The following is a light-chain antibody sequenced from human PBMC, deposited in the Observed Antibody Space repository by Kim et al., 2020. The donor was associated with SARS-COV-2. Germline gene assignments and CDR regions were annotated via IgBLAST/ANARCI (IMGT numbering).Light chain of an antibody. CDR1: TGAVTSGHY. CDR3: LLSYSGAFGV. J-gene: IGLJ2*01. Sequence: QAVVTQERSLTVSPGGTVTLTCGSSTGAVTSGHYPYWIQQRPGQAPRTLIYDTSKRHSWTPVRFSGSLLGGKAALTLSGAQPEDEADYYCLLSYSGAFGVFGGGTQLTVL. V-gene: IGLV7-46*01. CDR2: DTS.